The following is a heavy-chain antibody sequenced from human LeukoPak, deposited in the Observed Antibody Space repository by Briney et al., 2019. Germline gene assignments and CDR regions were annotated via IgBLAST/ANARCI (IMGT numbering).Heavy chain of an antibody. D-gene: IGHD2-2*01. Sequence: GGSLRLSCAASGFTFSSYSMNWVRQAPGKGLEWVSSISSSSSYIYYADSVKGRFTISRDNAKNSLYLQMNSLRAEDTAVYYCARGSSTRNGVFDYWGQGTLVTVSS. CDR3: ARGSSTRNGVFDY. J-gene: IGHJ4*02. CDR2: ISSSSSYI. V-gene: IGHV3-21*01. CDR1: GFTFSSYS.